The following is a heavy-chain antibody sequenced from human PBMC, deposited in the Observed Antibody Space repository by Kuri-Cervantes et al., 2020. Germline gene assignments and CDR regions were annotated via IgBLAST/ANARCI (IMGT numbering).Heavy chain of an antibody. CDR1: GFTFSSYA. J-gene: IGHJ4*02. CDR3: ARGRWIQLWARKYYFDY. D-gene: IGHD5-18*01. Sequence: GGSLRLSCAASGFTFSSYAMHWVRQAPGKGLEYVLAISSNGGSTYYANSVKGRFTISRDNSKNTLYLQMGSLRAEDMAVYYCARGRWIQLWARKYYFDYWGQGTLVTVSS. V-gene: IGHV3-64*01. CDR2: ISSNGGST.